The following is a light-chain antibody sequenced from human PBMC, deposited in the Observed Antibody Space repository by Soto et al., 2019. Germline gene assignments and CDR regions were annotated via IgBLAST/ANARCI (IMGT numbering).Light chain of an antibody. Sequence: EIVMTQSPATLSVSPGERVTLSCRASESVSSNLAWYQQKPGQAPRLLMYGASTRATGIPDRFSGSGSGTDFTLTISRLEPEDFAVYYCQQYGSSPLTFGGGTKVDIK. J-gene: IGKJ4*01. CDR3: QQYGSSPLT. CDR1: ESVSSN. V-gene: IGKV3-20*01. CDR2: GAS.